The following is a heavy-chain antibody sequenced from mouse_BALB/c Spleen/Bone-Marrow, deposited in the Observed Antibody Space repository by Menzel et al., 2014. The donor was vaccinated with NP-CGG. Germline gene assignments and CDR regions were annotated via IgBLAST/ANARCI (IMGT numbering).Heavy chain of an antibody. Sequence: VQLQQSGPELVKPGASVKISCKASGYAFSSSWMNWVKQRPGQGLEWIGRISPGDGDTYYNGKFKGKATLTADKSSSTAYMQLSSLTSVDSAVYSCARSDGYRAMDYWGQGTSVTVSS. CDR1: GYAFSSSW. D-gene: IGHD2-3*01. CDR2: ISPGDGDT. J-gene: IGHJ4*01. V-gene: IGHV1-82*01. CDR3: ARSDGYRAMDY.